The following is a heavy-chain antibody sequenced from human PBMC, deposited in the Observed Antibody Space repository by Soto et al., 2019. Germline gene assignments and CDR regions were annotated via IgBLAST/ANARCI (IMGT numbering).Heavy chain of an antibody. Sequence: GGSLRLSCAASGFTFSSYAMSWVRPAPGKGLEWVGRIRSKANSYATTYAASVKGRFTISRDDSKSTAYLQMNSLKTEDTAVYYCTRFFRGVSGVDYFDYWGQGTLVTVSS. CDR3: TRFFRGVSGVDYFDY. J-gene: IGHJ4*02. CDR2: IRSKANSYAT. CDR1: GFTFSSYA. V-gene: IGHV3-73*01. D-gene: IGHD3-10*01.